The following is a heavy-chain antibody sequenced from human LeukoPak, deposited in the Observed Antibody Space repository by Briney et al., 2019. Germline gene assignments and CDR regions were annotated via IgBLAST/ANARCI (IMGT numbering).Heavy chain of an antibody. V-gene: IGHV3-23*01. D-gene: IGHD2-15*01. Sequence: PGGSLRLSCAASGFTFRRYDMSWVRQAPGKGLEWVSAISGNGDSTYYVDSVKGRFTISRDNSKNTLYLQMNSLRAEDTAVYYCALYCSGGSCYSMGGALDIWGQGTVVTVSS. CDR3: ALYCSGGSCYSMGGALDI. CDR1: GFTFRRYD. J-gene: IGHJ3*02. CDR2: ISGNGDST.